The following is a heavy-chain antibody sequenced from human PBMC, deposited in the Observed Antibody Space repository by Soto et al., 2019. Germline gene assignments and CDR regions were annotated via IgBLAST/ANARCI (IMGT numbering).Heavy chain of an antibody. CDR1: GFIFSNNG. CDR2: MSYDGSDT. Sequence: QVQLVESGGGVVQPGRSLRLSCVGSGFIFSNNGMHWVPQTPGKGLEWVAFMSYDGSDTFYATCVKGRFTSSRHNSKNTLFLHMSNLRAEDTAMYYGMIVRVADSALDHWGQGTLVTVSS. D-gene: IGHD3-10*02. CDR3: MIVRVADSALDH. J-gene: IGHJ4*02. V-gene: IGHV3-30*03.